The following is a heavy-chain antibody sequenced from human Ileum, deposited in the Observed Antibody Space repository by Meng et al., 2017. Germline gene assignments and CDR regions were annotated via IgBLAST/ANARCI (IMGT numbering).Heavy chain of an antibody. V-gene: IGHV4-34*01. CDR2: IHHTGGT. CDR1: GGLFSSYY. CDR3: ARRRYYGPCIYWHFDL. J-gene: IGHJ2*01. Sequence: QRWAVVGLKPSGTHSLTCSVYGGLFSSYYWSWLRQPPGKELEWIGEIHHTGGTNYNPSLKSRVTLSIDTSKNQFSRDLISVAAADTALYYCARRRYYGPCIYWHFDLWGRGTLVTVSS. D-gene: IGHD3-10*01.